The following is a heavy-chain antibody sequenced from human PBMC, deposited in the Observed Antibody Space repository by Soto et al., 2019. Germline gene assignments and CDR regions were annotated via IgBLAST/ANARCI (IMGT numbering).Heavy chain of an antibody. V-gene: IGHV3-33*06. Sequence: GGSLRLSCAASGFTFSSYGMHWVRQAPGKGLEWVAVIWYDGSNKYYADSVKGRFTISRDNSKNTLYLQMNSLRAEDTAVYYCAKARMVKYYYDSSGYYFDYYGMDVWGQGTTVTVSS. CDR3: AKARMVKYYYDSSGYYFDYYGMDV. CDR1: GFTFSSYG. J-gene: IGHJ6*02. D-gene: IGHD3-22*01. CDR2: IWYDGSNK.